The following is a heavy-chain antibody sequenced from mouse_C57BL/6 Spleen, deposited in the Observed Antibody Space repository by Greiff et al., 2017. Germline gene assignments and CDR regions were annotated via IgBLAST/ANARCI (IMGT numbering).Heavy chain of an antibody. J-gene: IGHJ2*01. CDR2: ISSGSSTI. V-gene: IGHV5-17*01. D-gene: IGHD2-4*01. CDR3: ARSYYDYDEGNFDY. CDR1: GFTFSDYG. Sequence: EVKLEESGGGLVKPGGSLKLSCAASGFTFSDYGMHWVRQAPEKGLEWVAYISSGSSTIYYADTVKGRFTISRDNAKNTLFLQMTSLRSEDTAMYYCARSYYDYDEGNFDYWGQGTTLTVSS.